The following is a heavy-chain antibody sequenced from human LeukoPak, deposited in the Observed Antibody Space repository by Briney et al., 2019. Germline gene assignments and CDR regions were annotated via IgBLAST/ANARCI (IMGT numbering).Heavy chain of an antibody. Sequence: AGGSLRLSCVASGFTFSSYWMHWVRQAPGKGLVWVSTISDNGRSTHYADSVKGRFTISRDNSKNTLDLQMNSLKAEDTAIYYCAKDVRPGGGGMDVWGQGTTVTVSS. CDR1: GFTFSSYW. D-gene: IGHD3-10*02. CDR3: AKDVRPGGGGMDV. J-gene: IGHJ6*02. CDR2: ISDNGRST. V-gene: IGHV3-23*01.